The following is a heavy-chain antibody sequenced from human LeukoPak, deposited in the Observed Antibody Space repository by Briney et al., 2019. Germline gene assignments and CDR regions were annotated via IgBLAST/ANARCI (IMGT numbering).Heavy chain of an antibody. CDR2: IYSGGST. V-gene: IGHV3-53*04. CDR3: ARDVYGMDV. Sequence: GLEWVSVIYSGGSTYYADSVKGRFTISRHNSKNTLYLQMNSLRAEDTAVYYCARDVYGMDVWGQGTTVTVSS. J-gene: IGHJ6*02.